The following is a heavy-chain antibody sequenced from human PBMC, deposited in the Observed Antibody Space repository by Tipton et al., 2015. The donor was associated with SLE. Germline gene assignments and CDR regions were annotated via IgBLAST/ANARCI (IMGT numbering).Heavy chain of an antibody. J-gene: IGHJ4*02. CDR1: GFTFSSYG. D-gene: IGHD2-2*01. Sequence: SLRLSCAASGFTFSSYGMHWVRQAPGKGLEWVAVIWYNGSNKYYADSVKGRFTISRDNAKNSLYLQMNSLRAEDTAVYYCARVAVVVPAADYWGQGTLVTVSS. CDR3: ARVAVVVPAADY. V-gene: IGHV3-33*01. CDR2: IWYNGSNK.